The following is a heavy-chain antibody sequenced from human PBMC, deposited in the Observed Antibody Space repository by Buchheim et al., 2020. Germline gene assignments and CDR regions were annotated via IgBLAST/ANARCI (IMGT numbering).Heavy chain of an antibody. CDR3: ARDRYSSGWYPYYYYGMDV. V-gene: IGHV3-66*01. D-gene: IGHD6-19*01. CDR1: GFTVSSNY. CDR2: IYSGGST. Sequence: EVQLVESGGGLVQPGGSLRLSCAASGFTVSSNYMSWVRQAPGKGLEWVSVIYSGGSTYYADSVKGRFTISRDNSNNTLYLQMNSLRAEDTAVYYCARDRYSSGWYPYYYYGMDVWGQGTT. J-gene: IGHJ6*02.